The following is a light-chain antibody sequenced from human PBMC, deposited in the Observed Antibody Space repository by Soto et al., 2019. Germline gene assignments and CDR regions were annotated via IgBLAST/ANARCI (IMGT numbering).Light chain of an antibody. CDR2: EVS. CDR3: SSYAGSNNLV. V-gene: IGLV2-8*01. CDR1: SSDVGGYNY. Sequence: QSVLTQPPSASGSPGQSVTISCTGTSSDVGGYNYVSWYQQHPGKAPKLMIYEVSKRPSGVPDRFSGSKSGNTASLTVSGLHAEDEDDYYCSSYAGSNNLVFGGGTKLTVL. J-gene: IGLJ2*01.